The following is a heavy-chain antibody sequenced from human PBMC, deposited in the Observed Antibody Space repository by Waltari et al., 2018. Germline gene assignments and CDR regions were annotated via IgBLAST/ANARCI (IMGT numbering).Heavy chain of an antibody. V-gene: IGHV1-8*01. CDR2: VNTNSSNT. Sequence: QVQLVQSGAEVKKPGASVKVSCKASGYTFTSYDINWVRQATGQGLEWMGWVNTNSSNTVYAQKFQGRVTMTRNTSISTAYMELSSLRSEDTAVYYCARGGSGARYFDYWGQGTLVTVSS. D-gene: IGHD3-10*01. J-gene: IGHJ4*02. CDR3: ARGGSGARYFDY. CDR1: GYTFTSYD.